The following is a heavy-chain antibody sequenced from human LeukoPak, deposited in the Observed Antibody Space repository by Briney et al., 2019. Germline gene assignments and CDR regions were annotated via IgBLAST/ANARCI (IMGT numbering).Heavy chain of an antibody. CDR1: GGSISSYY. V-gene: IGHV4-59*01. J-gene: IGHJ6*02. D-gene: IGHD6-19*01. CDR2: IYYSGST. Sequence: SETLSLTCTVSGGSISSYYWSWIRQPPGKGLEWIGYIYYSGSTNYNPSLKSRVTISVDTSKNQFSLKLSSVTAADTAVYYCARDSLYSSGWGYYYGMDVWGQGTTVTVSS. CDR3: ARDSLYSSGWGYYYGMDV.